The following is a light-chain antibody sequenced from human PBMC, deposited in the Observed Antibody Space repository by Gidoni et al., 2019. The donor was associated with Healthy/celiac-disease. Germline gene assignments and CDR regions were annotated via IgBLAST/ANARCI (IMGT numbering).Light chain of an antibody. CDR3: QQYNNWPLT. CDR2: GSP. CDR1: QSVSSN. Sequence: EIVMTQSPATLSVSPGESATPSCRASQSVSSNLACYQHNTGQAPRLLLYGSPTRATVIPARFSGSGSGTEFTLTISSLQSEDFAVYYCQQYNNWPLTFGQGTKVEIK. J-gene: IGKJ1*01. V-gene: IGKV3-15*01.